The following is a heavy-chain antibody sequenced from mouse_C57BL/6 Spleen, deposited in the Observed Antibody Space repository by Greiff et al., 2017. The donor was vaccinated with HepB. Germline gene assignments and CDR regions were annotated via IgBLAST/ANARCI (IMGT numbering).Heavy chain of an antibody. Sequence: VQLQQSGPELVKPGASVKISCKASGYAFSSSWMNWVKQRPGKGLEWIGRIYPGDGDTNYNGKFKGKATLTADKSSSTAYMQLSSLTSEDSAVYFCARRTQRGAMDYWGQGTSVTVSS. J-gene: IGHJ4*01. CDR2: IYPGDGDT. CDR3: ARRTQRGAMDY. D-gene: IGHD3-1*01. V-gene: IGHV1-82*01. CDR1: GYAFSSSW.